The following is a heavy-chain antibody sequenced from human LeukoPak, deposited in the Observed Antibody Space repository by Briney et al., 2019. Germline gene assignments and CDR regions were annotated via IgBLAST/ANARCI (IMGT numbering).Heavy chain of an antibody. J-gene: IGHJ4*02. V-gene: IGHV3-30*03. CDR1: GFTFSSYG. D-gene: IGHD3-10*01. Sequence: GGSLRLSCAASGFTFSSYGMHWVRQAPGKGLEWVAVISYDGSNKYYADSVKGRFTISRDNSKNTLYLQMNSLRSDDTAVYYCARGPRGYGSGSFTDYWGQGTLVTVSS. CDR3: ARGPRGYGSGSFTDY. CDR2: ISYDGSNK.